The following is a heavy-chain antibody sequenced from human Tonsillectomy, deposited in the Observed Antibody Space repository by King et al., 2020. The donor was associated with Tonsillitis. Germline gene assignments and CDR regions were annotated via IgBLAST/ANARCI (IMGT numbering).Heavy chain of an antibody. CDR1: GGSFSGYY. V-gene: IGHV4-34*01. CDR3: ARGKAYCGGDCLLPNWYFDL. CDR2: INHSGST. J-gene: IGHJ2*01. Sequence: HVQLQQWGAGLLKPSETLSLTCAVYGGSFSGYYWSWIRQPPGKGLEWIGEINHSGSTNYNPSLKSRVTLSVDTSKNQFSLKLSSVTAADTAVYYCARGKAYCGGDCLLPNWYFDLWGRGTLVTVSS. D-gene: IGHD2-21*02.